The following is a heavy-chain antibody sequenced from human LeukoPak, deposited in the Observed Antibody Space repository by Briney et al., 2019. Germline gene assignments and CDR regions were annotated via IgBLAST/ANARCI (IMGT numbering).Heavy chain of an antibody. V-gene: IGHV1-69*05. CDR2: IIPIFGTA. Sequence: SVKVSCKASGGTFSSYAISWVRQASGQGLEWMGGIIPIFGTANYAQKFQGRVTITTDESTSTAYMELSSLRSEDTAVYYCARANYYDSSGYFLFDYWGQGTLVTVSS. CDR3: ARANYYDSSGYFLFDY. D-gene: IGHD3-22*01. CDR1: GGTFSSYA. J-gene: IGHJ4*02.